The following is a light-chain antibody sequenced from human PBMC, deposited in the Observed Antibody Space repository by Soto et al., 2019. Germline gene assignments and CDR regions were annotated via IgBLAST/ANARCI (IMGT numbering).Light chain of an antibody. J-gene: IGLJ2*01. Sequence: QSALTQPRSVSGSPGQSVTISCTGTSSDVGAYNYVSWYQQDPGKAPKLMIYDVTKRPSGVPDRFSGSKSGNTASLTISGLQAEDEADYYCCSYACSYTLIFGGGTKLTVL. V-gene: IGLV2-11*01. CDR3: CSYACSYTLI. CDR2: DVT. CDR1: SSDVGAYNY.